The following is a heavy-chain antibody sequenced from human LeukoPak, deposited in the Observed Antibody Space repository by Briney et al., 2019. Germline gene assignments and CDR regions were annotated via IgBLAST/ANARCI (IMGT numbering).Heavy chain of an antibody. D-gene: IGHD3-22*01. CDR1: GFTFSSYG. V-gene: IGHV3-30*18. J-gene: IGHJ5*02. Sequence: GRSLRLSCAASGFTFSSYGMHWVRQAPGKGLEWVAVISYDGSNKYYADSVKGRFTISRDNSKNTLYLQMNSLRAEDTAVYYCAKPGRGILVDNWFDPWGQGTLVTVSS. CDR2: ISYDGSNK. CDR3: AKPGRGILVDNWFDP.